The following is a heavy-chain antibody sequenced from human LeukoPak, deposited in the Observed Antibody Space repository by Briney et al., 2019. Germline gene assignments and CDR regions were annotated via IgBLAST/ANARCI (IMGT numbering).Heavy chain of an antibody. D-gene: IGHD6-19*01. Sequence: PSQTLSLTCTVSGGSISSGSYYWSWIRQPAGKGLEWIGRIYTSGSTNYNPSLKSRVTISVDTSKNQFSLKLSSVTAADTAVYYCARTGSGWLRDFDYWGQGTLVTVSS. CDR1: GGSISSGSYY. CDR2: IYTSGST. J-gene: IGHJ4*02. V-gene: IGHV4-61*02. CDR3: ARTGSGWLRDFDY.